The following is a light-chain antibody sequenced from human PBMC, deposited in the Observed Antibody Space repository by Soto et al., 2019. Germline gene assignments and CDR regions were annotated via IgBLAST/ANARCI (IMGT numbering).Light chain of an antibody. J-gene: IGKJ2*01. V-gene: IGKV1-13*02. CDR1: QGISSA. CDR2: DAS. Sequence: AIQLTQSPSSLSASVGDRVTITCRASQGISSALAWYQQKPGKAPKLLIYDASSLESGVPSRFSGSGSGTDFTLTISSLQPEDFATYSCQQFNSYPQEYTFGQGTKLEIK. CDR3: QQFNSYPQEYT.